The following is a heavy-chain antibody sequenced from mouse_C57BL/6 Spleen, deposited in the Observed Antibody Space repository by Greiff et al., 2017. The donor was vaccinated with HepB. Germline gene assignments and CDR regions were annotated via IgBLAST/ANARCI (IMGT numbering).Heavy chain of an antibody. CDR2: IYPGSGST. J-gene: IGHJ3*01. Sequence: QVQLQQPGAELVKPGASVKMSCKASGYTFTSYWITWVKQRPGQGLEWIGDIYPGSGSTNYNEKFKSKATLTVDTSSSTAYMQLSSLTSEDSAVYYSARGDDYDVAWIDYWGQGTLVTVSA. CDR1: GYTFTSYW. CDR3: ARGDDYDVAWIDY. D-gene: IGHD2-4*01. V-gene: IGHV1-55*01.